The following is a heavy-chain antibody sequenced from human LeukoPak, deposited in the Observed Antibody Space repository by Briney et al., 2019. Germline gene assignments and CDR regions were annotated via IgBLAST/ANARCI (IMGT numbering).Heavy chain of an antibody. CDR1: GFTFSDYY. D-gene: IGHD3-10*01. CDR3: VRDRTGTYSLDY. CDR2: ISSSSSYT. Sequence: GGSLRLSCAASGFTFSDYYMSWIRQAPGKGLEWVSYISSSSSYTNYVDSVKGRFTISRDNAKNSLYLQMNSLRAEDTAVYYYVRDRTGTYSLDYWGQGTLVTVSS. V-gene: IGHV3-11*06. J-gene: IGHJ4*02.